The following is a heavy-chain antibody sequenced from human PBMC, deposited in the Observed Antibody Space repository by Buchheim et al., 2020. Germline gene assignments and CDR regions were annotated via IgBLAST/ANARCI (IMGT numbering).Heavy chain of an antibody. J-gene: IGHJ5*02. Sequence: QVQLQQWGAGLLKPSETLSLTCAVYGGSFSGYYWSWIRQPPGKGLEWIGEINHSGSTNYNPSLKSRVTISVDKSKNQFCLKLSSVTAADTAVYYCARPGLRITIFGGNNWFDPWGQGTL. CDR2: INHSGST. D-gene: IGHD3-3*01. CDR1: GGSFSGYY. V-gene: IGHV4-34*01. CDR3: ARPGLRITIFGGNNWFDP.